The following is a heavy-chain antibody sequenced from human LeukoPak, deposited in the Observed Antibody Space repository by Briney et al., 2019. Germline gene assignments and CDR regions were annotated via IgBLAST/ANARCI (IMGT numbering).Heavy chain of an antibody. CDR2: INPDGRDT. CDR1: GGSFSGYY. V-gene: IGHV3-7*01. J-gene: IGHJ1*01. CDR3: TSWGDTTAEYFQR. D-gene: IGHD2-21*02. Sequence: SSETLSLTCAVYGGSFSGYYWSWIRQPPGKGLEWVAHINPDGRDTYYVDSVKGRFTISRDNAQNSMYLQMNSLRVEDTAVYYCTSWGDTTAEYFQRWGQGTLVTVSS.